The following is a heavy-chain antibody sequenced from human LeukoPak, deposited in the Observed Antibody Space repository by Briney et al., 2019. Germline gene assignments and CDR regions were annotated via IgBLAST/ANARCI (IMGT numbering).Heavy chain of an antibody. Sequence: GGSLRLSCAASGFTFSNYWMNWVRQAPGKGLECVSYISSSGNTTYHADSVKGRFTISRDNAKNSLYLQMSSLRAEDTAVYYCARDGGSSWYFDYWGQGTLVTVSS. CDR2: ISSSGNTT. D-gene: IGHD6-13*01. J-gene: IGHJ4*02. V-gene: IGHV3-48*04. CDR3: ARDGGSSWYFDY. CDR1: GFTFSNYW.